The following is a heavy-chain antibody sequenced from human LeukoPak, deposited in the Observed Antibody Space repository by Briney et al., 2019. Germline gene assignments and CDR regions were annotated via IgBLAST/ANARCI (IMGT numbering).Heavy chain of an antibody. D-gene: IGHD1-26*01. CDR1: GGTFISYV. CDR2: AIPFLGTA. CDR3: AILGAVPY. J-gene: IGHJ4*02. V-gene: IGHV1-69*10. Sequence: ASVKVSCKASGGTFISYVISWVRQAPGQGLEWMGGAIPFLGTANYAQKFQDRITITPEKSTTTTYMELRSLRSDDTAIYYCAILGAVPYWGQGTQITVSS.